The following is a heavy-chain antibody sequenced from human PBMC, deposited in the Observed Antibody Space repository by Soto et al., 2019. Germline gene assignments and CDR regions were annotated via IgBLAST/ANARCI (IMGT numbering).Heavy chain of an antibody. V-gene: IGHV3-13*01. CDR3: AREYYYDSSGQMGNYYYYGMDV. CDR1: GFTFSSYY. D-gene: IGHD3-22*01. CDR2: IGTAGDT. J-gene: IGHJ6*02. Sequence: GGSLRLSCAASGFTFSSYYMHWVRQATGKGLEWVSAIGTAGDTYYPGSVKGRFTISRENAKNSLYLQMNSLRAEDTAVYYCAREYYYDSSGQMGNYYYYGMDVWGQGTTVTVSS.